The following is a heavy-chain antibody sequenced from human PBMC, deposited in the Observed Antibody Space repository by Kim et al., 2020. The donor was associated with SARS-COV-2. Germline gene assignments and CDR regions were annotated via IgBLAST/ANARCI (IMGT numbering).Heavy chain of an antibody. V-gene: IGHV3-30*04. Sequence: GGSLRLSCAASGFTFSSYAMHWVRQAPGKGLEWVAVISYDGSNKYYADSVKGRFTISRDNSKNTLYLQMNSLRAEDTAVYYCARVYYDSSLFSYYYYGMDVWGRGTTVTVSS. CDR3: ARVYYDSSLFSYYYYGMDV. D-gene: IGHD3-22*01. CDR1: GFTFSSYA. J-gene: IGHJ6*02. CDR2: ISYDGSNK.